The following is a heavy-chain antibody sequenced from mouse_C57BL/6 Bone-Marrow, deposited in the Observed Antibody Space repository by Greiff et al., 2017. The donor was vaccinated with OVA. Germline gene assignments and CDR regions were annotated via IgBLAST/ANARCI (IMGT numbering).Heavy chain of an antibody. J-gene: IGHJ4*01. D-gene: IGHD2-5*01. Sequence: VQLQQPGAELVMPGASVKLSCKASGYTFTSYWMHWVKQRPGQGLEWLGEIDPSDSYTNYNQKFTGKSTLTVDKSSSTAYMQLSSLTSEDSAVYYCAREAYYSNFYAMDYWGQGTSVTVSS. V-gene: IGHV1-69*01. CDR2: IDPSDSYT. CDR1: GYTFTSYW. CDR3: AREAYYSNFYAMDY.